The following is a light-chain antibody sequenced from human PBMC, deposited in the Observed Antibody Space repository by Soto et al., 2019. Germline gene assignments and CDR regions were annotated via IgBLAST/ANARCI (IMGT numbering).Light chain of an antibody. V-gene: IGKV3-15*01. Sequence: EIVMTQSPATLSVSPGERATLSCRASQSVSDNLAWYQHKPGQAPRLLIYGASTRATGIPDRFSGSGFGTEFTLIISSLQSEDFAVYYCQQYNNWPPWTFGQGTKVEIK. CDR1: QSVSDN. CDR3: QQYNNWPPWT. CDR2: GAS. J-gene: IGKJ1*01.